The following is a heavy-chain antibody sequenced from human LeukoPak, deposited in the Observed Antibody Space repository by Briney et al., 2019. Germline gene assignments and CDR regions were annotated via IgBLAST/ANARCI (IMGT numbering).Heavy chain of an antibody. J-gene: IGHJ6*03. Sequence: SETLSLTCTVSGGSISSGSYYWSWIRQPAGKGLEWIGRIYTSGSTNYNPSLKSRVTISVDTSKNQFSLKLSSVTAADTAVYYCARVGGYQLRNYYYYYMDVWGKGTTVTVSS. CDR2: IYTSGST. CDR1: GGSISSGSYY. V-gene: IGHV4-61*02. CDR3: ARVGGYQLRNYYYYYMDV. D-gene: IGHD2-2*01.